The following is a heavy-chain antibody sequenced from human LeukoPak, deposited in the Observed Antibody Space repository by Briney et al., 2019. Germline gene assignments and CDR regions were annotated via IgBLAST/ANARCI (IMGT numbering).Heavy chain of an antibody. CDR2: ISSGSSTI. D-gene: IGHD3-22*01. V-gene: IGHV3-48*01. J-gene: IGHJ4*02. Sequence: QSGGSLRLSCAASRLTFSSYSMNWVRQAPGKGLEWISYISSGSSTIYYADSVKGRFTISRDNAKNSLYLHLSSLGAEDTAVYYCARSGSSYDGSQSWFDYWGQGTLVTVSS. CDR3: ARSGSSYDGSQSWFDY. CDR1: RLTFSSYS.